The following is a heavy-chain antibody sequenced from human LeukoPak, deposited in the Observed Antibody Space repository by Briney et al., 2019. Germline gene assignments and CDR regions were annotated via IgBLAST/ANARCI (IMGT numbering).Heavy chain of an antibody. J-gene: IGHJ4*02. D-gene: IGHD3-22*01. CDR2: IDNTGSDT. CDR1: GFTFSTYW. CDR3: ARDDNSGSVDDY. V-gene: IGHV3-74*01. Sequence: PGGSLILSCTASGFTFSTYWRHSVRQAPGKGLVWVSRIDNTGSDTNYADSVKGRFTISRDNAKNTLYLQMNSLRPEDTAVYYCARDDNSGSVDDYWGQGTLVTVSS.